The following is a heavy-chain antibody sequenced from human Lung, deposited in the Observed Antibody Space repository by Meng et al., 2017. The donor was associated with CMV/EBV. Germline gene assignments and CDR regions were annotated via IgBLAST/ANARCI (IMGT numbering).Heavy chain of an antibody. J-gene: IGHJ1*01. Sequence: QVQLRESGPALVEPSEPPCLTCAVSGDSITNHNWWAWVRQPPGKGLEWIGEIPHRGSSAYNPSLKSRVSMSIDKSKNQFSLKLTSVTAADTAVHHCLRRSGGSVWGQGTLVTVSS. CDR3: LRRSGGSV. D-gene: IGHD3-10*01. CDR1: GDSITNHNW. CDR2: IPHRGSS. V-gene: IGHV4-4*02.